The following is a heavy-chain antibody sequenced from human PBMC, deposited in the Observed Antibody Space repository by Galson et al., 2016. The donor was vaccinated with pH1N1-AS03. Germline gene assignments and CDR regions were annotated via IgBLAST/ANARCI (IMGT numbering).Heavy chain of an antibody. CDR2: IYYTGST. CDR3: ARLVVLTALRDAWYFDL. D-gene: IGHD2-21*02. J-gene: IGHJ2*01. V-gene: IGHV4-39*01. CDR1: GVSISSSSHH. Sequence: LSLTCTVSGVSISSSSHHWGWIRQPPGKGLEWVGNIYYTGSTYYNPSLKSRVTVSIDTSKNQFSLKVSSVTAADTAVYYCARLVVLTALRDAWYFDLWGRGTLVTVSS.